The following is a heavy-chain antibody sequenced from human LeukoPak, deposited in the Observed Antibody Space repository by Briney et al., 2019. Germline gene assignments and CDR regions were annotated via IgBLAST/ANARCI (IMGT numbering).Heavy chain of an antibody. Sequence: ASVKVSCKASGYTFTGYYMHWVRQAPGQGLEWMGRINPNSGGANYAQKFQGRVTMTRDTSISTAYMELSGLRSDDTAVYYCATTPLPDNSGWYQRPYDYWGQGTLVTVSS. V-gene: IGHV1-2*06. D-gene: IGHD6-19*01. J-gene: IGHJ4*02. CDR2: INPNSGGA. CDR3: ATTPLPDNSGWYQRPYDY. CDR1: GYTFTGYY.